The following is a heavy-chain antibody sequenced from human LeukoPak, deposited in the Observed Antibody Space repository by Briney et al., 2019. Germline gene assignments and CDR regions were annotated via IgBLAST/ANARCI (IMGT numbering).Heavy chain of an antibody. V-gene: IGHV1-69*02. CDR1: GGTFSSYT. J-gene: IGHJ6*03. CDR2: IIPILGIA. CDR3: AGELLSDQYYYYYYYMDV. D-gene: IGHD2-2*01. Sequence: ASVKVSCKXSGGTFSSYTISWVRQAPGQGLEWMGRIIPILGIANYAQKFQGRVTITADKSTSTAYMELSSLRSEDTAVYYCAGELLSDQYYYYYYYMDVWGNGTTVTVSS.